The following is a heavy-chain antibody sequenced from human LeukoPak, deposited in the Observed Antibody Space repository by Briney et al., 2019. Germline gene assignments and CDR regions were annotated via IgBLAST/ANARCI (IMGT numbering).Heavy chain of an antibody. J-gene: IGHJ3*02. Sequence: SGKVSCKASGGTFKNYAISWVRQAPGQGQGWRGGILPIFGRTNYAQTCQARGTITKDESKSKDYMEMRRGRSKDTGACYCGRVSCGGNCYSLIGTFDIWGQGTMVTVSS. V-gene: IGHV1-69*05. CDR3: GRVSCGGNCYSLIGTFDI. CDR2: ILPIFGRT. D-gene: IGHD2-15*01. CDR1: GGTFKNYA.